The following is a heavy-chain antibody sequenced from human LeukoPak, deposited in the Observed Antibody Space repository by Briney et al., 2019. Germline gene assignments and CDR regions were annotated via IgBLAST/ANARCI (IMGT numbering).Heavy chain of an antibody. CDR1: GFTVSSNY. J-gene: IGHJ6*02. CDR3: ARGPGGATFEYYYYGMDV. V-gene: IGHV3-53*01. CDR2: IYSGGST. D-gene: IGHD1-26*01. Sequence: GGSLRLSCAASGFTVSSNYMSWVRQAPGKGLEWVSVIYSGGSTYYADSVKGRFTISRDNSKNTLYLQMDSLRAEDTAVYYCARGPGGATFEYYYYGMDVWGQGTTVTVSS.